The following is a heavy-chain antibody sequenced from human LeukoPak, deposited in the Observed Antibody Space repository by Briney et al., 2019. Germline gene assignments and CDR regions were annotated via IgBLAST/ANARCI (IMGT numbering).Heavy chain of an antibody. D-gene: IGHD2-2*01. Sequence: GGSLRLSCAASGFPFSSFSMSWVRQAPGKGLEWVSAISGSASAIGGSGGSTYYADSVKGRFTISRDNSRNSLYLQMDILRAEDTAVYYCATDNVYCSRTSCYQTFDYWGQGTLVTVPS. CDR1: GFPFSSFS. CDR2: ISGSASAIGGSGGST. J-gene: IGHJ4*02. V-gene: IGHV3-23*01. CDR3: ATDNVYCSRTSCYQTFDY.